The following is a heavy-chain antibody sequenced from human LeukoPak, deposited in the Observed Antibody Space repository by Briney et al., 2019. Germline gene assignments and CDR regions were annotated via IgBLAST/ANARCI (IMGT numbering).Heavy chain of an antibody. CDR1: GGSITNYY. D-gene: IGHD2-2*01. J-gene: IGHJ3*02. V-gene: IGHV4-4*07. CDR3: ARGRCRSADMWSGGDAFDI. Sequence: LETPSLTCTVSGGSITNYYRSSIRQPAGKGLEWIGRIYTRGSTNYNPSLKSRVTMSVDNSKNQCSLKLSSVTAADTAVYYCARGRCRSADMWSGGDAFDIWGQGTMVSVSS. CDR2: IYTRGST.